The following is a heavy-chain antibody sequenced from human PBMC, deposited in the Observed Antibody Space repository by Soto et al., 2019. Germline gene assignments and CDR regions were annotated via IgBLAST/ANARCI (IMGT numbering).Heavy chain of an antibody. CDR2: ISSSSSYI. D-gene: IGHD6-6*01. Sequence: GGSLRLSCAASGFTFSSYSMNWVRQAPGKGLEWVSSISSSSSYIYYADSVKGRFTISRDNAKNSLYLQMNSLRAEDTAVYYCARATRIAARPITFMDVWGRGTTVTVSS. CDR1: GFTFSSYS. J-gene: IGHJ6*02. CDR3: ARATRIAARPITFMDV. V-gene: IGHV3-21*01.